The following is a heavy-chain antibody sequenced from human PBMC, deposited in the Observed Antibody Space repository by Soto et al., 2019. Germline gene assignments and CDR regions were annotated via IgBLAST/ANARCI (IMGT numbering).Heavy chain of an antibody. CDR1: GGSISSSSYC. J-gene: IGHJ4*02. CDR3: ARQLHCSGGSCYSIY. CDR2: IYYSGST. V-gene: IGHV4-39*01. D-gene: IGHD2-15*01. Sequence: PSETLSLTCTVSGGSISSSSYCRGWIRQPPGKGLEWIGSIYYSGSTYYNPSLKSRVTISVDTSKNQFSLKLSSVTAADTAVYYCARQLHCSGGSCYSIYWGQGTLVTVSS.